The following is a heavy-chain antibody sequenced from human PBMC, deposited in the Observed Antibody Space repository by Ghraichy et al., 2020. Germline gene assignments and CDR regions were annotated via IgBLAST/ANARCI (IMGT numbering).Heavy chain of an antibody. J-gene: IGHJ5*02. CDR2: ISSSSGTI. Sequence: GGSLRLSCAASGFTFSSFEMVWVRQAPGKGLEWISYISSSSGTIYYADSVKGRITISRDNAKNSLYLQMSSLGAGDTAVYYCARGRCSISWGQGTLVIVSS. V-gene: IGHV3-48*03. CDR1: GFTFSSFE. CDR3: ARGRCSIS. D-gene: IGHD3-10*02.